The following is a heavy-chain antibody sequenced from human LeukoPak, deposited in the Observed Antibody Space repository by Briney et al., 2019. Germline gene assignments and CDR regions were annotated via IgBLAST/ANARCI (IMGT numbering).Heavy chain of an antibody. Sequence: AGGSLRLPCAGSGFTFSTYAMHWVRQAPGKGLEWVAVISSDGTKEYYADSVKGRFTISRDNSKDMLYLQMNSLRVDDTAVYYCARDPNSGYDMVWYLDLWGRGSLVTVSS. V-gene: IGHV3-30-3*01. J-gene: IGHJ2*01. CDR3: ARDPNSGYDMVWYLDL. CDR2: ISSDGTKE. CDR1: GFTFSTYA. D-gene: IGHD5-12*01.